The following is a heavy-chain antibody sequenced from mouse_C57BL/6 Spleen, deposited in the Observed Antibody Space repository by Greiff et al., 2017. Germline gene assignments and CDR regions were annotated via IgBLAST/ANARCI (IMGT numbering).Heavy chain of an antibody. CDR3: ARHCYDEGYAMDY. Sequence: EVKVEESGGGLVKPGGSLQLSCAASGFTFSDYGMHWVRQAPEKGLEWVAYISSGSSTIYYADTVKGRFTISRDNAKNTLFLQMTSLRSEDTAMYYCARHCYDEGYAMDYCGQGTSVTVSS. CDR1: GFTFSDYG. D-gene: IGHD2-12*01. V-gene: IGHV5-17*01. CDR2: ISSGSSTI. J-gene: IGHJ4*01.